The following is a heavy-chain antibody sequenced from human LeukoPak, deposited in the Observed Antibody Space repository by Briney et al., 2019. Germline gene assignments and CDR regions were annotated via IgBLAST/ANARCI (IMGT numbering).Heavy chain of an antibody. D-gene: IGHD2-2*01. Sequence: PSETLSLTCAVYGGSFSGYYWSWIRQPPGKGLEWIGEINHSGSTNYNPSLKSRVTISVDTSKNQFSLKLSSVTAADTAVYYCARDRRSKYRQYCSSTSCYNWFDPWGQGTLVTVSS. V-gene: IGHV4-34*01. CDR2: INHSGST. J-gene: IGHJ5*02. CDR3: ARDRRSKYRQYCSSTSCYNWFDP. CDR1: GGSFSGYY.